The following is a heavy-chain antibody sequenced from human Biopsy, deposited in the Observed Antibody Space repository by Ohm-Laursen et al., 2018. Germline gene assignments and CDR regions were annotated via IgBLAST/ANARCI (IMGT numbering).Heavy chain of an antibody. V-gene: IGHV1-69*01. CDR1: GGAFTNYA. CDR2: IITVSETA. J-gene: IGHJ6*02. CDR3: VAYPSSGFFENNDDFAMDV. Sequence: GSSVKVSCKASGGAFTNYAINWVRQAPGHGLEWMRGIITVSETAGYAERFQGRVTITADVTTTTAYMDLSGLRSEDTAVYYCVAYPSSGFFENNDDFAMDVWGQGTTVIVSS. D-gene: IGHD6-19*01.